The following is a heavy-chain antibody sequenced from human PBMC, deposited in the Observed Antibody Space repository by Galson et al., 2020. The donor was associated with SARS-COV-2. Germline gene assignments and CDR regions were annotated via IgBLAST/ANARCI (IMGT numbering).Heavy chain of an antibody. Sequence: ASVKVSCKASGYTFTSYGISWVRQAPGQGLEWLGWISAYNGNTNYAQKPQGRVNMTTDTSTSTAYMELRSLRSDDTAVYYCARWFGVVIIPHYYYYMDVWGKGTTVTVSS. CDR3: ARWFGVVIIPHYYYYMDV. V-gene: IGHV1-18*01. CDR1: GYTFTSYG. D-gene: IGHD3-3*01. CDR2: ISAYNGNT. J-gene: IGHJ6*03.